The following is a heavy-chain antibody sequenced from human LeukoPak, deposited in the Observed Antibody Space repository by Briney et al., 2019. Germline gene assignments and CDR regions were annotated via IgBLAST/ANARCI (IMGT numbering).Heavy chain of an antibody. Sequence: ASVKVSCKASGYTFTGYYMHWVRQAPGQGLEWMGWINPNSGGTNYAQKFQGRVTMTRDTSISTAYMELSRLRSDDTAVYYCARGVYSSGWYDGDYWGQGTLVTVSS. V-gene: IGHV1-2*02. CDR1: GYTFTGYY. D-gene: IGHD6-19*01. CDR2: INPNSGGT. J-gene: IGHJ4*02. CDR3: ARGVYSSGWYDGDY.